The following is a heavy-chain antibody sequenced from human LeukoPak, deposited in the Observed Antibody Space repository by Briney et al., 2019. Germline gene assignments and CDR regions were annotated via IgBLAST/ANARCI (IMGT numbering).Heavy chain of an antibody. CDR2: ISYDGSNK. Sequence: PGRSLRLSCAASGFTFSSYAMHWVRQAPGKGLEWVAVISYDGSNKYYADSVKGRFTISRDNSKNTLYLQMNSLRAEDTAVYYCATYDSSSYSFDYWGQGTLVTVSS. V-gene: IGHV3-30*04. J-gene: IGHJ4*02. CDR1: GFTFSSYA. CDR3: ATYDSSSYSFDY. D-gene: IGHD3-22*01.